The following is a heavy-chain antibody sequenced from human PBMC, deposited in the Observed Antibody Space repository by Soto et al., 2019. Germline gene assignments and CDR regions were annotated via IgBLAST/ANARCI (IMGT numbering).Heavy chain of an antibody. CDR2: IVVCSCNT. D-gene: IGHD2-2*01. J-gene: IGHJ4*02. CDR1: GYTFTSYG. V-gene: IGHV1-58*02. Sequence: SVKVSCKASGYTFTSYGISWVRQAPGQGLEWIGWIVVCSCNTNYAQKFQERVTITRDMSTSTAYMELSSLRSEDTAVYYCAAVPFGNVDYWGQGTLVPSPQ. CDR3: AAVPFGNVDY.